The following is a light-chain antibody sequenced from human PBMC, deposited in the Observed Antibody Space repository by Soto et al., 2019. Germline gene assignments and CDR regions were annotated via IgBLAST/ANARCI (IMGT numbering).Light chain of an antibody. CDR1: QSITTW. CDR2: DVS. J-gene: IGKJ5*01. V-gene: IGKV1-39*01. Sequence: IQFTQSPSSLSASVGDRVTITCRASQSITTWLAWYQQRPGKAPKLLIYDVSSLQSGVPSRFSGSGSGTDFTLTISGLQSEDFATYYCQQSFSTPTFGQGTRLEIK. CDR3: QQSFSTPT.